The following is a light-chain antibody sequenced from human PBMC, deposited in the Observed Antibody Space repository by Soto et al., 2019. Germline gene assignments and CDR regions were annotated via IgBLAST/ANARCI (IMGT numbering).Light chain of an antibody. V-gene: IGLV2-14*01. Sequence: QSALTQPASVSGSPGQSITISCTGTSSDVGGYNYVSWYQQHPGKAPKLMIYEVNKRPSGVSNRFSGSKSGNTASLTISGLQAEDEADYYCSSYTSSGTPYVVFCGGTKVTVL. CDR2: EVN. CDR3: SSYTSSGTPYVV. CDR1: SSDVGGYNY. J-gene: IGLJ2*01.